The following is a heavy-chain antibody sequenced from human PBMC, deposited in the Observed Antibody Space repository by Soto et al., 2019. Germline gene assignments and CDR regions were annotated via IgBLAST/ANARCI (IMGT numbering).Heavy chain of an antibody. Sequence: QVQLVESGGGVVQPGRSLRLSCAASGFTFSSYAMHWVRQAPGKGLEWVAVISYDGSNKYYADSVKGRFTISRDNSKNTLYLQMNSLRAEDTAVYYCARVPSGSPDYWGQGTLFTVSS. V-gene: IGHV3-30-3*01. J-gene: IGHJ4*02. D-gene: IGHD3-10*01. CDR3: ARVPSGSPDY. CDR2: ISYDGSNK. CDR1: GFTFSSYA.